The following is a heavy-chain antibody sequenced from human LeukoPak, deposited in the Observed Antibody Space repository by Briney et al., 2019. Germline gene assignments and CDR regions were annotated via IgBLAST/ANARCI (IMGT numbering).Heavy chain of an antibody. CDR3: ARIINSYYYGSGVKDY. CDR1: GFTFSNYN. J-gene: IGHJ4*02. CDR2: IGTAGDT. Sequence: GGSLRLSCAASGFTFSNYNMHWVRQGTGKGLEWVSGIGTAGDTYYPASVKGRFTISRDNAKNSLYLQMNSLRAEDTAVYYCARIINSYYYGSGVKDYWGQGTLVTVSS. V-gene: IGHV3-13*01. D-gene: IGHD3-10*01.